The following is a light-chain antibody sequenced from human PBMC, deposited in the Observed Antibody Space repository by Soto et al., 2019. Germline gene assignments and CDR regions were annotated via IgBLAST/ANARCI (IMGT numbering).Light chain of an antibody. CDR1: ESVSTW. CDR3: QQYSTYWT. CDR2: QAS. J-gene: IGKJ1*01. Sequence: DIQMTQSPSTLSASVGDRVTITCRASESVSTWLAWYQQKPGQAPKLLISQASSLQSGVPSRFSGSGSGKDFTLTITSLQPEDFATYYCQQYSTYWTFGQGTKVDIK. V-gene: IGKV1-5*03.